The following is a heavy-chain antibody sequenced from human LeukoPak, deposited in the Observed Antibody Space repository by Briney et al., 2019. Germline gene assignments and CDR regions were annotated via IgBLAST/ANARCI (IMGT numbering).Heavy chain of an antibody. CDR3: ARGGRAGGYPPYYYYYYYMDV. CDR1: GGSFSGYY. J-gene: IGHJ6*03. V-gene: IGHV4-34*01. D-gene: IGHD3-16*02. Sequence: SETLSLTCAVHGGSFSGYYWSWIRQPPGKGLEWIGEINHSGSTNYNPSLKSRVTISVDTSKNQFSLKLSSVTAADTAVYYCARGGRAGGYPPYYYYYYYMDVWGKGTTVTVSS. CDR2: INHSGST.